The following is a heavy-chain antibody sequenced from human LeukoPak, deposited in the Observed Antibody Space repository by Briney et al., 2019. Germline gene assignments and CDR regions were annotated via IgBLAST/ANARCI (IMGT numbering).Heavy chain of an antibody. CDR1: GGSISSYY. D-gene: IGHD5-12*01. V-gene: IGHV4-59*01. Sequence: PSETLSLTCTVSGGSISSYYWSWIRQPPGKGLEWIGYIYYSGTTNYNPSLKSRVTISVDTSKNQFSLKLSSVTAADTAVYYCARDLDGGYDHWGQGTLVTVSS. CDR2: IYYSGTT. CDR3: ARDLDGGYDH. J-gene: IGHJ4*02.